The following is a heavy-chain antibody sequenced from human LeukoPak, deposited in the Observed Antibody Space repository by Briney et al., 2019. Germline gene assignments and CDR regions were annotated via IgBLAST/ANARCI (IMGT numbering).Heavy chain of an antibody. Sequence: GGSLRLSCAASGFTFSSYSMNWVRQAPGKGPEWVSSISSSSSYIYYADSVKGRFTISTDNAKNSLYLQMNSLRATDPAVYYWAKDRDSSGWERGGDYWGQGTLVTVSS. D-gene: IGHD6-19*01. J-gene: IGHJ4*02. CDR2: ISSSSSYI. CDR1: GFTFSSYS. CDR3: AKDRDSSGWERGGDY. V-gene: IGHV3-21*04.